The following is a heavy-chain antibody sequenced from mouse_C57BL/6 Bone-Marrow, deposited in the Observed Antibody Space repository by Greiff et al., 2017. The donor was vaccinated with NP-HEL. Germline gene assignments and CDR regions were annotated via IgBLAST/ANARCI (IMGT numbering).Heavy chain of an antibody. CDR1: GFTFSDYY. CDR2: ISNGGGST. CDR3: ARQDYYGSNYWYFDV. V-gene: IGHV5-12*01. D-gene: IGHD1-1*01. Sequence: EVNVVDSGGGLVQPGGSLKLSCAASGFTFSDYYMYWVRQTPEKRLEWVAYISNGGGSTYYPDTVKGRFTISRDNAKNTLYLQMSRLKSEDTAMYYCARQDYYGSNYWYFDVWGTGTTVTVSS. J-gene: IGHJ1*03.